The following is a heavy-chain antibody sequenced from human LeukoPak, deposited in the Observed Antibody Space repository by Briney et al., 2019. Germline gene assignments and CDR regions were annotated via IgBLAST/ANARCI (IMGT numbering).Heavy chain of an antibody. V-gene: IGHV4-34*01. D-gene: IGHD3-9*01. CDR2: INHSGST. CDR1: GGSFSGYY. J-gene: IGHJ6*03. CDR3: ARLVIRSSKYYYYYYYMDV. Sequence: SETLSLTCAVYGGSFSGYYWSWIRQPPGKGLEWIGEINHSGSTNYNPSLKSRVTISVDTSKNQFSLKLSSVTAADTAVYYCARLVIRSSKYYYYYYYMDVWGKGTTVNISS.